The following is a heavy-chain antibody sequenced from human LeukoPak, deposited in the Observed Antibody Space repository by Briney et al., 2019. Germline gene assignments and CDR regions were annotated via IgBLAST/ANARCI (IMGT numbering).Heavy chain of an antibody. J-gene: IGHJ4*02. CDR2: VNHSGST. CDR1: GASISSSNW. Sequence: SETLSLTCTVSGASISSSNWWTWVRQPPGGGLEWIGEVNHSGSTNYNPSLKSRVTISVDTSKNQFSLKLRSVTTADTAVYYCARGAPGYWGQGTLVTVSS. CDR3: ARGAPGY. V-gene: IGHV4-4*02.